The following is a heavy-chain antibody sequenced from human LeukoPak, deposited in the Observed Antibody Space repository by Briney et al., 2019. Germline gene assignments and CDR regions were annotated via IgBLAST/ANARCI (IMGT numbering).Heavy chain of an antibody. J-gene: IGHJ3*02. CDR2: INHSGST. CDR3: ASGGDFYAFHI. D-gene: IGHD2-21*02. CDR1: GGSFSGYY. Sequence: SETLSLTCAVYGGSFSGYYWSWIRQPPGKGLEWIGEINHSGSTNYNPSLKSRVTISVDTSKNQFSLKLSSVTAADTAIYYCASGGDFYAFHIWGQGTMVTVSS. V-gene: IGHV4-34*01.